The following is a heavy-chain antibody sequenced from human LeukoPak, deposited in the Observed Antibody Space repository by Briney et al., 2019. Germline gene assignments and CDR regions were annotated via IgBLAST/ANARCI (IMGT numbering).Heavy chain of an antibody. CDR1: RFTFSSYA. J-gene: IGHJ4*02. CDR2: ISGSGGST. CDR3: APAPQYQLLYEGHYFDY. V-gene: IGHV3-23*01. Sequence: PGGSLRLSCAASRFTFSSYAMSWVRQAPGKGLEWVSAISGSGGSTYYADSVKGRFTISRDNSKNTLYLQMNSLRAEDTAVYYCAPAPQYQLLYEGHYFDYWGQGTLVTVSS. D-gene: IGHD2-2*02.